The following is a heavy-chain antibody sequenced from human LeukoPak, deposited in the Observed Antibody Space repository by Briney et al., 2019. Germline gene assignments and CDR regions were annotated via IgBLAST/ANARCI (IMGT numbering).Heavy chain of an antibody. Sequence: PGGSLRLSCAASGYTFSSYSTNWVRQAPGKGLEWVSYISSTSSIIYYADSVKGRFTISRDNAENSVYLQMSSLRAEDTAAYYCARKGSGYSYGYPYWGQGTLVTVSS. D-gene: IGHD5-18*01. CDR3: ARKGSGYSYGYPY. J-gene: IGHJ4*02. V-gene: IGHV3-48*01. CDR1: GYTFSSYS. CDR2: ISSTSSII.